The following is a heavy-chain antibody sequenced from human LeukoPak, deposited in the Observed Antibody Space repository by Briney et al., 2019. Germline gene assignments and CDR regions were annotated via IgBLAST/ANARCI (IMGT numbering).Heavy chain of an antibody. Sequence: ASVKVSCKASGYTFTGYYIHWVRQAPGQGLEWVGWINPNTGGTIYAQKFQGRVTMTRDTSVSTAYMELSSLRSDDTAVYFCARDGPTAAPFDYWGQGTLVTVSS. CDR2: INPNTGGT. CDR1: GYTFTGYY. J-gene: IGHJ4*02. CDR3: ARDGPTAAPFDY. V-gene: IGHV1-2*02. D-gene: IGHD2-2*01.